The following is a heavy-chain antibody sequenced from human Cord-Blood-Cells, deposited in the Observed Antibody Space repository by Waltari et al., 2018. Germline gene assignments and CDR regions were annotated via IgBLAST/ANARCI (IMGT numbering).Heavy chain of an antibody. Sequence: EVQLVESGGGLVKPGGSLRLSCAASGFTFSSYSMNWVRQAPGKGWEWVSSISSSSSYIYYADSVKGRFTISRDNAKNSLYLQMNSLRAEDTAVYYCARGSSSSYFDYWGQGTLVTVSS. V-gene: IGHV3-21*01. CDR2: ISSSSSYI. CDR1: GFTFSSYS. CDR3: ARGSSSSYFDY. D-gene: IGHD6-6*01. J-gene: IGHJ4*02.